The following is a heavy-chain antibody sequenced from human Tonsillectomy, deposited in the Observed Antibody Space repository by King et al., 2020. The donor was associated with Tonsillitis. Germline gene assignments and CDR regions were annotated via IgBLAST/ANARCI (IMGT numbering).Heavy chain of an antibody. D-gene: IGHD3-3*01. CDR1: NYSISSGYH. CDR2: INHRGNT. J-gene: IGHJ4*02. V-gene: IGHV4-38-2*02. Sequence: QLQESGPGLVKPSETLSVTCSVSNYSISSGYHWGWIRQPPGKGLEWIGSINHRGNTYYNPSLKSRVTISVDTSKNQFSLKVSSVTAADTAVYYCARDLLEWKVDYWGQGTLVTVSS. CDR3: ARDLLEWKVDY.